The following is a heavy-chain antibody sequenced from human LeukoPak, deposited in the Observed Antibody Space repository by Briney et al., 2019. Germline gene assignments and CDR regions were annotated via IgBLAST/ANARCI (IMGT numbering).Heavy chain of an antibody. J-gene: IGHJ3*02. V-gene: IGHV1-69*05. D-gene: IGHD3-22*01. CDR3: ATAYYDTVPVAFDI. CDR1: GGTFSSYA. Sequence: GASVKVSCKASGGTFSSYAISWVRQAPGQGLEWMGGIIPIFGTANYAQKFQGRVTITTDESTSTAYMELSSLRSEDTAVYYCATAYYDTVPVAFDIWGQGTMVTVSS. CDR2: IIPIFGTA.